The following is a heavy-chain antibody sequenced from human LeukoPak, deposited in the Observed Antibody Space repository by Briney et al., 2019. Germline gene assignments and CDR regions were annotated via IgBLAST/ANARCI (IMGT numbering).Heavy chain of an antibody. D-gene: IGHD2-2*01. J-gene: IGHJ4*02. CDR2: IKQDGSVK. V-gene: IGHV3-7*04. Sequence: PGGSLRLSCAASGFTFSSYWMSWVRQAPRKGLEWVANIKQDGSVKYYVDSVKGRFTVARDNAKNSLYLQMNSLRAEDTAVYFCARDCSSTSCSRPLDYWGQGTLVTVSS. CDR1: GFTFSSYW. CDR3: ARDCSSTSCSRPLDY.